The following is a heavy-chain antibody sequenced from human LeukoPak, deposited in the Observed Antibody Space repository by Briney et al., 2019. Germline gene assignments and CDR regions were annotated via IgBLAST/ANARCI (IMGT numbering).Heavy chain of an antibody. CDR3: ARTLGSSWSRYNPYYYYYYYMDV. CDR1: GGSISSYY. Sequence: SETLSLTCTVSGGSISSYYWSWIRQPPGKGLEWIGYIYYSGSTNYNPSLKSRVTISVDTSKNQFSLKLSSVTAADTAVYYCARTLGSSWSRYNPYYYYYYYMDVWGKGTTVTISS. J-gene: IGHJ6*03. D-gene: IGHD6-13*01. V-gene: IGHV4-59*01. CDR2: IYYSGST.